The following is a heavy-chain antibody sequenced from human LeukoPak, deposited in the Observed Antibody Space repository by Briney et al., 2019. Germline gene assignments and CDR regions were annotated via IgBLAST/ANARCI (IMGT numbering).Heavy chain of an antibody. D-gene: IGHD6-6*01. J-gene: IGHJ4*02. V-gene: IGHV3-48*01. CDR2: ISSRSTSI. CDR3: ARRIAARPTGYYFDY. CDR1: GFTFSNYS. Sequence: GGSLRLSCAASGFTFSNYSMNWFRQAPGKGLEWVSYISSRSTSIYYADSVKGRFTISRDNAKNSLYLQMNSLRAEDTAVYYCARRIAARPTGYYFDYWGRGTLVTVSS.